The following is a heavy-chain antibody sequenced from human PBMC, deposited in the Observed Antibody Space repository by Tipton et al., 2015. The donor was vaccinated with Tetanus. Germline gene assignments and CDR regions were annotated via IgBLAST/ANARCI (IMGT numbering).Heavy chain of an antibody. CDR3: GRVDTYGSNWYEAY. CDR2: IKRDGSEK. D-gene: IGHD6-13*01. J-gene: IGHJ4*02. CDR1: GLTFSSYA. Sequence: SLRLSCVASGLTFSSYAMNWVRQAPGKGLEWVANIKRDGSEKYYMASVKGRFTISRDNAKNSLYLEVNSLRAEDTAVYFCGRVDTYGSNWYEAYRGQGTLVTVSS. V-gene: IGHV3-7*01.